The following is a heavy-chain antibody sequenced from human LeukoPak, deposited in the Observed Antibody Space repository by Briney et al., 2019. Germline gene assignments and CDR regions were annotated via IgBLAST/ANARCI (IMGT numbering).Heavy chain of an antibody. D-gene: IGHD1-26*01. J-gene: IGHJ3*02. CDR1: GFTFSICA. V-gene: IGHV3-23*01. CDR2: MYEWCGSA. CDR3: AKSLYSGSYYDAFDI. Sequence: PGGSLRLSCAASGFTFSICAMSWVRQAPGKGLEWVSDMYEWCGSAYYTYSVKGLFTISRDNSKNMVYLEMNSLRAEDTAVYYCAKSLYSGSYYDAFDIWGQGTMVTVSS.